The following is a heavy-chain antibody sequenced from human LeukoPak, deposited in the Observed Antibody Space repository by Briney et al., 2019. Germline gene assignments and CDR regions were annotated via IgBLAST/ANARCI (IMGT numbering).Heavy chain of an antibody. V-gene: IGHV4-59*01. CDR2: IYYSGST. J-gene: IGHJ4*02. CDR1: GGSISSYY. Sequence: SETLSLTCTVSGGSISSYYWSWIRQPPGKGLEWIRYIYYSGSTNYNPSLKSRVTISVDTSKNQFSLKLSSVTAADTAVYYCARVGIAARPFFDYWGQGTLVTVSS. CDR3: ARVGIAARPFFDY. D-gene: IGHD6-6*01.